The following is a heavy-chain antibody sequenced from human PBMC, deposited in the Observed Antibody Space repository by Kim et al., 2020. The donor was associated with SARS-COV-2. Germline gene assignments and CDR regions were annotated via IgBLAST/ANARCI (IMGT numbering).Heavy chain of an antibody. Sequence: YLKSRVTISVDTSKIQFSLKLSSVTAADTAVYYCARLLPKLQYIGPNMDVWGKGTTVTVSS. J-gene: IGHJ6*03. V-gene: IGHV4-34*01. CDR3: ARLLPKLQYIGPNMDV. D-gene: IGHD4-4*01.